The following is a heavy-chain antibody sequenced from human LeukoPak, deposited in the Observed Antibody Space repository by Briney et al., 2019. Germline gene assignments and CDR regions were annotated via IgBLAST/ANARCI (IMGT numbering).Heavy chain of an antibody. CDR1: GFTFSSYS. J-gene: IGHJ4*02. CDR3: ARHGGSYFYYFDY. Sequence: GGSLRLSCAASGFTFSSYSMNWVRQAPGKGLEWASSISSSSSYIYYADSVKGRFTISRDNAKNSLYLQMNSLRAEDTAVYYCARHGGSYFYYFDYWGQGTLVTVSS. D-gene: IGHD1-26*01. CDR2: ISSSSSYI. V-gene: IGHV3-21*04.